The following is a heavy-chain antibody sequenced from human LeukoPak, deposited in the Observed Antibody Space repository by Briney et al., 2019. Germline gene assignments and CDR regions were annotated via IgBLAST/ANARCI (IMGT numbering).Heavy chain of an antibody. CDR3: ASLSPSIAAMDV. CDR1: GGSIRSYY. J-gene: IGHJ6*02. CDR2: IHYSGTT. D-gene: IGHD6-13*01. Sequence: PSETLSLTCTVSGGSIRSYYWSWIRQPPEKGLEWIGYIHYSGTTNYNPSLRSRVTISVDTSKNQFSLKLTYVTAADTAVYYCASLSPSIAAMDVWGQGTTVTVSS. V-gene: IGHV4-59*01.